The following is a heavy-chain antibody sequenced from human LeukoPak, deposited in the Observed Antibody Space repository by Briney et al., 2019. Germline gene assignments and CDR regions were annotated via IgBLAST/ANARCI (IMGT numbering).Heavy chain of an antibody. J-gene: IGHJ4*02. CDR2: IYYSGST. CDR3: AGHRCSSGCYGDFFDY. CDR1: GGSISSSSYY. D-gene: IGHD6-19*01. Sequence: NASETLSLTCTVSGGSISSSSYYWGWIRQPPGKGLEWIGSIYYSGSTYYNPSLKSRVTISVDTSKNQFSLKLSSVTAADTAVFYCAGHRCSSGCYGDFFDYWGQGTLVTVSS. V-gene: IGHV4-39*01.